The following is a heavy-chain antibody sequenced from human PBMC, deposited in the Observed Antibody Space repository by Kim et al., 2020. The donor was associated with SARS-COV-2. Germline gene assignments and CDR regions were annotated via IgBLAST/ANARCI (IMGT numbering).Heavy chain of an antibody. Sequence: GGSLRLSCAASGFTFSDYYMTWIRQAPGKGLDWVSYISSSGTYTKYADSLKGRFTISRANAKNSLYLQMNSLRADDAAVYYCARVPVGSSSWYYFDYWGQGTLVTVSS. CDR2: ISSSGTYT. CDR1: GFTFSDYY. J-gene: IGHJ4*02. V-gene: IGHV3-11*05. CDR3: ARVPVGSSSWYYFDY. D-gene: IGHD6-13*01.